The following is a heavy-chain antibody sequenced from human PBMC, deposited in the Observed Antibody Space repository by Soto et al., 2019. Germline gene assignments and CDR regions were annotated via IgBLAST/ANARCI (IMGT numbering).Heavy chain of an antibody. Sequence: SETLSLTCTVSGGSIINYYWSWGRHSPGKGLEWIGYIFYIGTTNYNPSLKSRVTISLDTSKNQFSLKLRSVTAADTAVYYCVRGGGGYGNGTIDYWGQGTLVTVSS. V-gene: IGHV4-59*01. CDR2: IFYIGTT. CDR3: VRGGGGYGNGTIDY. CDR1: GGSIINYY. D-gene: IGHD5-18*01. J-gene: IGHJ4*02.